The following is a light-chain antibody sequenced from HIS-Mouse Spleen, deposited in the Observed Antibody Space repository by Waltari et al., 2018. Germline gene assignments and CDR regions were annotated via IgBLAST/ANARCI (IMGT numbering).Light chain of an antibody. CDR3: CSYAGSSTWV. CDR1: SSDVGSYNL. Sequence: SVSGTPGQSITISCTGTSSDVGSYNLVSWYQQHPGKAPKLMIYEGSKRPSGVSNRFSGSKSGNTASLTISGLQAEDEADYYCCSYAGSSTWVFGGGTKLTVL. V-gene: IGLV2-23*01. J-gene: IGLJ3*02. CDR2: EGS.